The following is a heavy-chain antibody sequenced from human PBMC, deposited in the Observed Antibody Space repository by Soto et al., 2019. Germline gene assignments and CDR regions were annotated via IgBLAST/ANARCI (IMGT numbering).Heavy chain of an antibody. V-gene: IGHV1-69*13. CDR1: GCTFSSYA. J-gene: IGHJ6*02. D-gene: IGHD4-17*01. CDR2: IIPIFGTA. Sequence: SVKVSCKASGCTFSSYAISWVRQAPGQGLEWMGGIIPIFGTANYAQKFQGRVTITADESTSTAYMELSSLRSEDTAVYYCAAGYGDFYYYGMDVWGQGTTVTVSS. CDR3: AAGYGDFYYYGMDV.